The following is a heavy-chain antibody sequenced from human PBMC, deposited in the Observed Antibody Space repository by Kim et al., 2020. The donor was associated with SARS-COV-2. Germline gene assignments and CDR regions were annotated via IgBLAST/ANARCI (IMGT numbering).Heavy chain of an antibody. J-gene: IGHJ4*02. Sequence: GGSLRLSCVASGFTFSSYAMSWVRQAPGKGLEWVSAISGSGGSTYYADSVKGRFTISRDNSKNTLYLQMNSLRAEDTAVYYCAKAMYYYGAKDYWGQGTLVTVSS. CDR3: AKAMYYYGAKDY. CDR2: ISGSGGST. V-gene: IGHV3-23*01. D-gene: IGHD3-10*01. CDR1: GFTFSSYA.